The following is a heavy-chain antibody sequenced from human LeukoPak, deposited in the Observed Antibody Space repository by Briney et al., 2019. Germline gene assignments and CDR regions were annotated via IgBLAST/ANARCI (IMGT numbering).Heavy chain of an antibody. CDR2: INPNSGGT. D-gene: IGHD3-3*01. Sequence: ASVKVSCKASGYTFTGYYMHWVRQAPGQGLEWMGWINPNSGGTNYAQKFQGWVTMTRDTSISTAYMELSSLRSEDTAVYYCARPNVVLRFLEWSSLDEEQDAFDIWGQGTMVTVSS. V-gene: IGHV1-2*04. J-gene: IGHJ3*02. CDR1: GYTFTGYY. CDR3: ARPNVVLRFLEWSSLDEEQDAFDI.